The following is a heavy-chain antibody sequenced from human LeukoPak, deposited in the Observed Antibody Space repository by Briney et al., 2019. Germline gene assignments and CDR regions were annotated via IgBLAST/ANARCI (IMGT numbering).Heavy chain of an antibody. Sequence: PGRSLRLSCAASGFTFSSYAMHWVRQAPGKGLEWVAVISYDGSNKYYADSVKGRFTISRDNSKNSLYLQMNSLRAEDTAVYYCAREVGRGYSGYDPGAFDIWGQGTMVTVSS. CDR1: GFTFSSYA. CDR3: AREVGRGYSGYDPGAFDI. CDR2: ISYDGSNK. D-gene: IGHD5-12*01. V-gene: IGHV3-30-3*01. J-gene: IGHJ3*02.